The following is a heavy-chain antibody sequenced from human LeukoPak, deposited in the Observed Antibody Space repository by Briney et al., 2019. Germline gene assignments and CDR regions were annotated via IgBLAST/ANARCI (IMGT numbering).Heavy chain of an antibody. D-gene: IGHD1-26*01. CDR2: IIPIFGIA. Sequence: ASVKVSCKASGGTFSSYAISWVRQAPGQGLEWMGRIIPIFGIANYAQKFQGRVTITADKSTSTAYMELSSLRSEDTAVYYCARAATYGPEDWGQGTLVIVSS. J-gene: IGHJ4*02. CDR3: ARAATYGPED. V-gene: IGHV1-69*04. CDR1: GGTFSSYA.